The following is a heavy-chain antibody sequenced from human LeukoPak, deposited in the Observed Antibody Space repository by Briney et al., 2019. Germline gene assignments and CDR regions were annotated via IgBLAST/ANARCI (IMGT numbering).Heavy chain of an antibody. CDR1: GFTFSDYY. J-gene: IGHJ4*02. CDR2: ISSSSSYT. D-gene: IGHD3-10*01. Sequence: RGSLRLSCAASGFTFSDYYMSWIRQAPGKGLEWVSYISSSSSYTNYADSVKGRFTISRDNAKNSLYLQMNSLRAEDTAVYHRARFTSRVWFGELYFDYWGQGTLVTVSS. CDR3: ARFTSRVWFGELYFDY. V-gene: IGHV3-11*06.